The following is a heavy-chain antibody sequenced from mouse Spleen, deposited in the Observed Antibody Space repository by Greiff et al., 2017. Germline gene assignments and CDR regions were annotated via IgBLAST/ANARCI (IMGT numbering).Heavy chain of an antibody. V-gene: IGHV2-6-1*01. J-gene: IGHJ4*01. CDR3: ARQRYGNYAMDY. Sequence: VKLKETGPGLVAPSQSLSITCTVSGFSFTSYVVHWVRQPPGKGLEWLVVIWSDGSTNYNSALKSRLSISKDNSKSQVFLKMNSLQTDDTAMYYCARQRYGNYAMDYWGQGTSVTVSS. CDR2: IWSDGST. CDR1: GFSFTSYV. D-gene: IGHD2-10*02.